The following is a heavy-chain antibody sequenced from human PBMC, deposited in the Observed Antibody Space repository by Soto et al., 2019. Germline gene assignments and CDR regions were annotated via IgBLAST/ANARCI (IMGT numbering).Heavy chain of an antibody. CDR1: GGSINSSNYY. J-gene: IGHJ4*02. D-gene: IGHD1-1*01. Sequence: QLQLQESDPGLVKPSETLSLTCIVSGGSINSSNYYWVWVRQPPGKTLEWIGSIYYSGSTYYNASLKSRVTISVDTSKSQFFLKLSSVTAADSAIYYCAITTGYWGQGTLVTVSS. V-gene: IGHV4-39*01. CDR3: AITTGY. CDR2: IYYSGST.